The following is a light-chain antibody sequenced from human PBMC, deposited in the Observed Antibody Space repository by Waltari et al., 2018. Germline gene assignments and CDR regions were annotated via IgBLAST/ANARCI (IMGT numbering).Light chain of an antibody. J-gene: IGLJ1*01. CDR3: SSYTTSDSLYV. V-gene: IGLV2-14*03. CDR1: NIDGGGHDF. Sequence: QSALTQPASVSGSPGQSITISCTGTNIDGGGHDFVPWFQQHPGKAPKLIIYDVIHRPSGVSNRFSGSKSGHTASLTISGLQSDDEADYYCSSYTTSDSLYVFGSGTKVSVL. CDR2: DVI.